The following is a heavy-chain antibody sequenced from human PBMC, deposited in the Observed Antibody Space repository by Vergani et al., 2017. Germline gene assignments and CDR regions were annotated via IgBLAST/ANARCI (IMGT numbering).Heavy chain of an antibody. CDR2: IWYDGSNK. V-gene: IGHV3-33*08. J-gene: IGHJ3*02. Sequence: QVQLVESGGGVVQPGRSLRLSCAASGFTFSSYGMHWVRQAPGKGLEWVAVIWYDGSNKYYADSVKGRFTISRDNSKNTLYLQMNSLRAEDTAVYYCARDRVGATGAADAFDIWGQGTMVTVSS. CDR1: GFTFSSYG. D-gene: IGHD1-26*01. CDR3: ARDRVGATGAADAFDI.